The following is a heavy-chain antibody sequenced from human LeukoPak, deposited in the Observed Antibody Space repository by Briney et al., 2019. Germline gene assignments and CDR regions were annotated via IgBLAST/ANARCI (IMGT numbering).Heavy chain of an antibody. J-gene: IGHJ4*02. CDR3: ARKVAATTDFDF. V-gene: IGHV3-48*02. CDR2: ISGSSSAI. CDR1: GFTFSAYG. D-gene: IGHD6-19*01. Sequence: PGRSLRLSCAASGFTFSAYGINWVRQAPGKGLEWVSYISGSSSAIYYADSVKGRFTISRDNAKNSLYLQMNSLRDEDTAVYYCARKVAATTDFDFWGQGTLVTVSS.